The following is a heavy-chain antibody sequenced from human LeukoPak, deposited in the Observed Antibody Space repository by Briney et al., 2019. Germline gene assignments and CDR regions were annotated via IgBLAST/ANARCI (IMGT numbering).Heavy chain of an antibody. CDR2: IRSKAYGGTT. CDR3: TRDLFGSGWYSSAFDI. CDR1: GFTFGDYA. D-gene: IGHD6-19*01. V-gene: IGHV3-49*04. J-gene: IGHJ3*02. Sequence: PGGSLRLSCTASGFTFGDYAMSWVRQAPEKGLEWVGFIRSKAYGGTTEYAASVKGRFTISRDDSKSIAYLQMNSLKTEDTAVYYCTRDLFGSGWYSSAFDIWGQGTMVTVSS.